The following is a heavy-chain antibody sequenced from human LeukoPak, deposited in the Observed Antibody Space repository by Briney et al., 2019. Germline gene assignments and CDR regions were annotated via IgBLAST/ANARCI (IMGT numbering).Heavy chain of an antibody. CDR3: ARDLIAAHPGWFDP. CDR2: ISAYNGNT. J-gene: IGHJ5*02. Sequence: GASVKVSCKASGYTFTTYGINWVRQAPGQGLEWMGWISAYNGNTNYAQNLQGRVTLTTDTSASTAYMELRSLRSDDTAVYYCARDLIAAHPGWFDPWGQGTLVIVSS. CDR1: GYTFTTYG. D-gene: IGHD6-6*01. V-gene: IGHV1-18*01.